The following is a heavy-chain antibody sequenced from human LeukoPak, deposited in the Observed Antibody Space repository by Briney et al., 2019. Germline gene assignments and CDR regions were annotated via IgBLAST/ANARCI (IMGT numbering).Heavy chain of an antibody. CDR2: IIPIFGTA. CDR3: AREERANMITFGGVMTY. J-gene: IGHJ4*02. CDR1: GGTLSSYA. Sequence: RASVKVSCKASGGTLSSYAISWVRQAPGQGLEWMGGIIPIFGTANYAQKFQGRVTITADESTSTAYMELSSLRSEDTAVYYCAREERANMITFGGVMTYWGQGTLVTVSS. V-gene: IGHV1-69*01. D-gene: IGHD3-16*01.